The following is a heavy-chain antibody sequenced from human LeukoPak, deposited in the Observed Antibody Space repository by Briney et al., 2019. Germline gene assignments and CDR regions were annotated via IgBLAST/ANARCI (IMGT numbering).Heavy chain of an antibody. D-gene: IGHD2-2*01. CDR2: IMPFFGTA. CDR1: GYTFTSYD. J-gene: IGHJ4*02. Sequence: SVKVSCKASGYTFTSYDINWVRQAPGQGLEWMGGIMPFFGTANYAQTFQGRVTITADNFTGTAYMELTSLRSEDTGVYYCASQPKYHLPLYYFDYWGQGTLVTVSS. CDR3: ASQPKYHLPLYYFDY. V-gene: IGHV1-69*06.